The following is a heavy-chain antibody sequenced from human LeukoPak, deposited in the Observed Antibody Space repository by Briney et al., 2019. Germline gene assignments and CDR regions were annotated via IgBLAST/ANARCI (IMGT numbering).Heavy chain of an antibody. Sequence: GGSLRLSCEVSGLTFSNSWMTWVRQAPGTGLQFLAIINPDGSVKDYVDSVRGRFSISRDNTKNSLFLQMDSLRAEDTAVYYCARAAGYSSGPGHYYFDYWGQGTLVTVSS. J-gene: IGHJ4*02. CDR1: GLTFSNSW. D-gene: IGHD6-19*01. CDR2: INPDGSVK. CDR3: ARAAGYSSGPGHYYFDY. V-gene: IGHV3-7*01.